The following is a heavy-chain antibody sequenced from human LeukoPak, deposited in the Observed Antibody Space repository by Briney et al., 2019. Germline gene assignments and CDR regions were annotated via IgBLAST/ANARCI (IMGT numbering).Heavy chain of an antibody. J-gene: IGHJ4*02. CDR2: IIPIFGTA. CDR3: ARERVVYSGFDY. V-gene: IGHV1-69*13. D-gene: IGHD5-12*01. CDR1: GGTFISYA. Sequence: SVKVSCKASGGTFISYAISWVRQAPGQGLEWMGGIIPIFGTANYAQKFQGRVTITADESTSTAYMELSSLRSEDTAVYYCARERVVYSGFDYWGQGTLVTVSS.